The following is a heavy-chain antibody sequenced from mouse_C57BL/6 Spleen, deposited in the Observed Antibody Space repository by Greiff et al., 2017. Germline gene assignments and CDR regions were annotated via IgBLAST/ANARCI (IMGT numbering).Heavy chain of an antibody. V-gene: IGHV5-4*01. CDR1: GFTFRSYA. CDR3: ARDRYYGSTYYFDY. D-gene: IGHD1-1*01. CDR2: ISDGGSYT. Sequence: LVESGGGLVKPGGSLKLSCAASGFTFRSYAMSWVRQTPEKRLEWVATISDGGSYTYYQDNVKGRFTISRDNAKNNLYRQMSHLKSEDTAMYYCARDRYYGSTYYFDYWGQGTTLTVSS. J-gene: IGHJ2*01.